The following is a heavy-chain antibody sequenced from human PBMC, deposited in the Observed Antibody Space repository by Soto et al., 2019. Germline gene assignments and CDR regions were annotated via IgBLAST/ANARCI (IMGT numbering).Heavy chain of an antibody. CDR2: INHSGST. V-gene: IGHV4-34*01. CDR3: ARSSPGTTGTTRKAYNWFDP. Sequence: SETLSLTCAVYGGSFSGYYWSWIRQPPGKGLEWIGEINHSGSTNYNPSLKSRVTISVDTSKNQFSLKLSSVTAADTAVYYCARSSPGTTGTTRKAYNWFDPWGQGTLVTVSS. D-gene: IGHD1-1*01. CDR1: GGSFSGYY. J-gene: IGHJ5*02.